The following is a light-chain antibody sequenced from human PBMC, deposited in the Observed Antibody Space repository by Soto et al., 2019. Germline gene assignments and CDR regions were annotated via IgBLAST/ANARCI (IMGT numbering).Light chain of an antibody. V-gene: IGLV2-14*03. CDR1: SGDVGGYNY. CDR3: NSYTSSSTYV. CDR2: DVS. Sequence: QSVLTQPVSVSGSPGQSITISCTGTSGDVGGYNYVSWYQQHPGKASKLMIYDVSNRPSGVSNRFSGSKSGNTASLTISGFQAEDEADYYCNSYTSSSTYVFGTGTKVTVL. J-gene: IGLJ1*01.